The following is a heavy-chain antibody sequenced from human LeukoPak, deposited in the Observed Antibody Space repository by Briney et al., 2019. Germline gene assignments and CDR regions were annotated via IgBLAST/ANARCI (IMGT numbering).Heavy chain of an antibody. CDR2: IIPILGIA. D-gene: IGHD4-17*01. V-gene: IGHV1-69*04. Sequence: SVKVSCKASGGTFSSYAISRVRQAPGQGLEWMGRIIPILGIANYAQKFQGRVTITADKSTSTAYMELSSLRSEDTAVYYCAREYYGELDAFDIWGQGTMVTVSS. CDR3: AREYYGELDAFDI. CDR1: GGTFSSYA. J-gene: IGHJ3*02.